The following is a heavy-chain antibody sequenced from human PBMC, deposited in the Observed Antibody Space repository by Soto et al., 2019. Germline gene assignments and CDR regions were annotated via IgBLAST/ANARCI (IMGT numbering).Heavy chain of an antibody. D-gene: IGHD1-26*01. CDR2: IYYSGTT. CDR1: GGSISSSNW. Sequence: PSETLSLTCAVSGGSISSSNWWGWFRQPPGKGLEWIGYIYYSGTTYYNPSLKSQVTMSVDTSKNQFSLKLTSVTAVDTAVYYCARREIQGPIDYWGQGTLVTVPQ. J-gene: IGHJ4*02. CDR3: ARREIQGPIDY. V-gene: IGHV4-28*01.